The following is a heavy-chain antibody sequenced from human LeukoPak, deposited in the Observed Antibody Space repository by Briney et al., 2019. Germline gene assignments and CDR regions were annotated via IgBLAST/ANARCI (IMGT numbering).Heavy chain of an antibody. CDR1: GFTFSDYY. Sequence: GGSLRLSCEASGFTFSDYYMSWIRQAPGKGLEWVSYISSSGSTIYYADSVKGRFTISRDNAKNSLYLQMNSLRAEDTAVYYCARDSRSGSYRRRHYYYYYGMDVWGQGTTVTVSS. D-gene: IGHD3-10*01. CDR3: ARDSRSGSYRRRHYYYYYGMDV. J-gene: IGHJ6*02. CDR2: ISSSGSTI. V-gene: IGHV3-11*01.